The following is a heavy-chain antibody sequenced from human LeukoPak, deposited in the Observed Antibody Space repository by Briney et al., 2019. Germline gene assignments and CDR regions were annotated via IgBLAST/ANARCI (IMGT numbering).Heavy chain of an antibody. Sequence: GGSLRLSCAASGFTFSSYSMNWVRQAPGKGLEWVSYISSSSTIYYADSVKGRFTISRDNAKNSLYLQMNSLRAEDTAVYYCARDCPIVGAPDPWGQGTLVTVSS. J-gene: IGHJ5*02. CDR1: GFTFSSYS. D-gene: IGHD1-26*01. V-gene: IGHV3-48*01. CDR3: ARDCPIVGAPDP. CDR2: ISSSSTI.